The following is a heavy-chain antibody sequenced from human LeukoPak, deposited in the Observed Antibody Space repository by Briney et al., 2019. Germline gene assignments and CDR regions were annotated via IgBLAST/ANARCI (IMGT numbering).Heavy chain of an antibody. V-gene: IGHV4-4*07. CDR2: IYTSGST. CDR3: ARDVVVVAAINTGAYNWFDP. J-gene: IGHJ5*02. CDR1: GGSISSYY. Sequence: SETLSLTCTVSGGSISSYYWSWVWQPAGKGLEWIGRIYTSGSTNYNPSLKSRVTMSVDTSKNQFSLKLSSVTAADTAVYYCARDVVVVAAINTGAYNWFDPWGQGTLVTVSS. D-gene: IGHD2-15*01.